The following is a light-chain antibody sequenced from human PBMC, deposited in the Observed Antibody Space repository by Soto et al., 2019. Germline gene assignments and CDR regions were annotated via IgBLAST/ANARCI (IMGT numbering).Light chain of an antibody. CDR2: GAS. Sequence: EIVLTQSPGTLSLSPGERATLSCRASQSVSNNYLAWYQQKPGQAPRLLIYGASNRATGIPDRFSGSRSGTDFTITISRLEPEDFAVYYCQQYGSSGTFGQGTKVEIK. J-gene: IGKJ1*01. CDR3: QQYGSSGT. CDR1: QSVSNNY. V-gene: IGKV3-20*01.